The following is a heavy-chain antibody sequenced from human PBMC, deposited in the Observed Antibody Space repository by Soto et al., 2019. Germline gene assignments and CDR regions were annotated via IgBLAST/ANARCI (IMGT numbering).Heavy chain of an antibody. CDR2: IYPSDSDT. Sequence: YLRLSGTGSCYPFAIYFIACVRQMPGKGLELMGIIYPSDSDTRYRPSFQGQVTISADKSISSAYLQWSSLRASDTAMYYCARGGVSTRTFDYWGQGTPVNVSS. J-gene: IGHJ4*02. D-gene: IGHD3-3*01. CDR3: ARGGVSTRTFDY. CDR1: CYPFAIYF. V-gene: IGHV5-51*01.